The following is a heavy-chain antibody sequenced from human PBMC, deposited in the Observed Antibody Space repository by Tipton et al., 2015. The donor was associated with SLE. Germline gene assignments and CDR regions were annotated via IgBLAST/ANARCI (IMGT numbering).Heavy chain of an antibody. CDR3: VRDAPDHLRDF. Sequence: SLRLSCAASGFRLSDFWMGWVRQTPEKGLEWLANIKEDGSEMYFADSVRGRFTISRDNAKNSLYLQLNSLRGEDTAVYYCVRDAPDHLRDFWGQGTLVTVSS. V-gene: IGHV3-7*01. CDR2: IKEDGSEM. CDR1: GFRLSDFW. J-gene: IGHJ4*02. D-gene: IGHD1-14*01.